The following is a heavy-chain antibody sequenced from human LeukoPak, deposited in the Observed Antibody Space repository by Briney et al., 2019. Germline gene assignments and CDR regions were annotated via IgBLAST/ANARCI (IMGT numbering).Heavy chain of an antibody. V-gene: IGHV3-48*02. J-gene: IGHJ3*02. CDR3: ARRMGGELVTFDI. CDR1: GFTFSSYS. D-gene: IGHD1-7*01. Sequence: GGSLRLSCAASGFTFSSYSMNWVRQAPGKGLEWVSYISSSSTTIYFADSVKGRFTISRDNAKNSLYLQMNSLRDEDTAVYYCARRMGGELVTFDIWGQGTMVTVSS. CDR2: ISSSSTTI.